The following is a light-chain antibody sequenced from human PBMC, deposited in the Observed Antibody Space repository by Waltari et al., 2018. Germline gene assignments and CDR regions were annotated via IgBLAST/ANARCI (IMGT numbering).Light chain of an antibody. CDR1: QSVSSY. Sequence: EIVLTPFPATLSLSPGESATLSCRASQSVSSYLAWYQQKPGQAPRLLIYDASNRATGVAARFSGSGSGTDFTLTISSLEPEDFAVYYCQHRSNLVTWTFGQGTRVE. J-gene: IGKJ1*01. CDR3: QHRSNLVTWT. CDR2: DAS. V-gene: IGKV3-11*01.